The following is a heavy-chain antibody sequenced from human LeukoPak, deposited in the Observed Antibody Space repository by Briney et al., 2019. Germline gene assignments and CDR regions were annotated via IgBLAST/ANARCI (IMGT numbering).Heavy chain of an antibody. CDR3: ASGGSAES. V-gene: IGHV4-59*12. J-gene: IGHJ5*02. CDR2: FSHSGST. CDR1: GDSISSYF. Sequence: PSETLSLTCTVSGDSISSYFWCWIRQPPGKGLEWIGYFSHSGSTYYTPSLKSRVTISVDRSRNQFSLRLSSVTAADTAVYYCASGGSAESWGQGTLVTVSS. D-gene: IGHD3-16*01.